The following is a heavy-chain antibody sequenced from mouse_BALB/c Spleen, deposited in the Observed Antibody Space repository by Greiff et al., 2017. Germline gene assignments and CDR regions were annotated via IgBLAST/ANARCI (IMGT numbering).Heavy chain of an antibody. Sequence: EVQRVESGPGLVKPSQSLSLTCTVTGYSITSDYAWNWIRQFPGNKLEWMGYISYSGSTSYNPSLKSRISITRDTSKNQFFLQLNSVTTEDTATYYCARGGYGNYFYAMDYWGQGTSVTVSS. CDR3: ARGGYGNYFYAMDY. CDR2: ISYSGST. D-gene: IGHD2-10*02. V-gene: IGHV3-2*02. J-gene: IGHJ4*01. CDR1: GYSITSDYA.